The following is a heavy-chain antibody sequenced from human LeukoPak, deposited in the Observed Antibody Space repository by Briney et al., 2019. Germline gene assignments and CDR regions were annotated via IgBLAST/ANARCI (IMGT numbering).Heavy chain of an antibody. CDR3: TRDVSATARAYDY. Sequence: GGSLRLSCAASGFILSDYNMNWVRQAPGKGLEWVSFIAISGTYITYADSAKGRFTISRENAKNSLYLQMNSLRAEDTAVYYCTRDVSATARAYDYWGQGTLVTVSS. D-gene: IGHD1-26*01. CDR1: GFILSDYN. CDR2: IAISGTYI. V-gene: IGHV3-21*01. J-gene: IGHJ4*02.